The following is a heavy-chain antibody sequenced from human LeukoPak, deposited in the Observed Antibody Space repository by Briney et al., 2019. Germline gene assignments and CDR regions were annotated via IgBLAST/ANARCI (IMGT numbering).Heavy chain of an antibody. CDR1: GFTLSSYA. CDR3: AKDDAWLQYGN. V-gene: IGHV3-23*01. CDR2: ISPNGVIT. Sequence: PGGSLRLSCAASGFTLSSYAMSWVRQAPGKGLEWVSGISPNGVITYYADSVKGRFTISRDNSKGTVYLQMNSLRPEDTAVYYCAKDDAWLQYGNWGRGTLVTVSS. J-gene: IGHJ4*02. D-gene: IGHD5-24*01.